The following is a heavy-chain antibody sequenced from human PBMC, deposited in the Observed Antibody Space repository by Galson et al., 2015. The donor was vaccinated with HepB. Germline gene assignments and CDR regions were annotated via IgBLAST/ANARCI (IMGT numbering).Heavy chain of an antibody. J-gene: IGHJ4*02. D-gene: IGHD3-3*01. CDR2: IWYDGDPK. CDR3: AGGPPRERDIWSRHYTRPDF. Sequence: SLRLSCAASGFTFSNYGMHWVRQAPGKGLEWVAVIWYDGDPKYYADSVKGRFTVSRDTSKSTLYLQMNSLRVGDTAVYYCAGGPPRERDIWSRHYTRPDFWSQGTLVTVSS. CDR1: GFTFSNYG. V-gene: IGHV3-33*01.